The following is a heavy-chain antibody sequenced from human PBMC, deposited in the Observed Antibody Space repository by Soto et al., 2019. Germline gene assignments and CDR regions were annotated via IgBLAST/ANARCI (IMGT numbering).Heavy chain of an antibody. CDR2: ISGNNGNT. V-gene: IGHV1-18*01. D-gene: IGHD2-21*02. CDR3: VRRVVTTLDDAFDI. J-gene: IGHJ3*02. Sequence: QVQLVQSGPEVKKPGASVTLSCKASGYNFNNYGISWVRQAPGQGFEWMGWISGNNGNTKYGQKFQGRVSLTTDSSTSTDYMEMRSLRSDDTADYYCVRRVVTTLDDAFDIWGPGTRVTVSS. CDR1: GYNFNNYG.